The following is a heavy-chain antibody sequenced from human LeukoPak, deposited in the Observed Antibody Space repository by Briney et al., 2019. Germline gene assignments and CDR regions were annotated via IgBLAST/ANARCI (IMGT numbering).Heavy chain of an antibody. Sequence: PSETLSLTCTVSGGSISNYYRSWIRQPPGKGLDWIGYIYYTGSTNSNPSLKSRVTISADTPKNQFSLKLSSVTAADTAVYYCARRARENWYFDLWGRGTLVTVSS. CDR1: GGSISNYY. CDR2: IYYTGST. V-gene: IGHV4-59*08. CDR3: ARRARENWYFDL. J-gene: IGHJ2*01.